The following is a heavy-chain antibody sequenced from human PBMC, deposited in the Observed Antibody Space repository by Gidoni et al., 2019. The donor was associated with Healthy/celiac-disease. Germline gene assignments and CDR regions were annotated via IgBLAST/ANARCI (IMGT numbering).Heavy chain of an antibody. Sequence: QLQLQESGPGLVEPSETLSLTCTVSGGSISSSSYYWGWLRQPPGKGLEWIGSIYYSGSTYYNPSLKSRVTISVDTSKNQFSLKLSSVTAADTAVYYCARSSPRVYMDVWGKGTTVTVSS. V-gene: IGHV4-39*01. D-gene: IGHD6-13*01. CDR1: GGSISSSSYY. J-gene: IGHJ6*03. CDR2: IYYSGST. CDR3: ARSSPRVYMDV.